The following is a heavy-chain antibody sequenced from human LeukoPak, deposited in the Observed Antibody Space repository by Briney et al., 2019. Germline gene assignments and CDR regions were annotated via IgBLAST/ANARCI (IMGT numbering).Heavy chain of an antibody. D-gene: IGHD3-10*01. Sequence: ASVKVSCKASGYTFTGYYMHWVRQAPGQGLEWMGRINPNSGGTNYAQKFQGRDTMTRDTSISTAYMELSRLRSDDTAMYYCARDLVTMVRGVIDRFDYWGQGTLVTVSS. CDR1: GYTFTGYY. CDR2: INPNSGGT. V-gene: IGHV1-2*06. J-gene: IGHJ4*02. CDR3: ARDLVTMVRGVIDRFDY.